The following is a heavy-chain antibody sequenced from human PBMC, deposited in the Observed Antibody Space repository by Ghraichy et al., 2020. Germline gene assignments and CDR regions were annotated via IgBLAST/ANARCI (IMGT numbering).Heavy chain of an antibody. V-gene: IGHV4-34*01. CDR1: GGSFRNYH. D-gene: IGHD3-22*01. CDR3: ARGPGIPMIVVATQRPIDY. Sequence: SETLSLTCAVYGGSFRNYHWSWIRQPPGKGLEWIGEISHSGSTNYNPSLKSRVTISVDTSKNQFSLKLTSVTAADTAVYYCARGPGIPMIVVATQRPIDYWGQGILVTVSS. CDR2: ISHSGST. J-gene: IGHJ4*02.